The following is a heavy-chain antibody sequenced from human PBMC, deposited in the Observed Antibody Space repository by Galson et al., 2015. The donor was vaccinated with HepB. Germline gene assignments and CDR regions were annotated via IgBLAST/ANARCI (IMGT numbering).Heavy chain of an antibody. Sequence: SLRLSCAASGFAFSDYYMSWIRQAPGRGLEWVSFISGGSIYTNYADSVKGRFTISRDSAKKSLYLQMDSLRDEDTAMYYCTRGGMVVSPPFDPWGQGTLVTVS. D-gene: IGHD1-26*01. V-gene: IGHV3-11*05. CDR2: ISGGSIYT. CDR3: TRGGMVVSPPFDP. CDR1: GFAFSDYY. J-gene: IGHJ5*02.